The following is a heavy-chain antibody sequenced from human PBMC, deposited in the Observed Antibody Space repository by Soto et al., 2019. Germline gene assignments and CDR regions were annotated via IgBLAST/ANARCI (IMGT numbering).Heavy chain of an antibody. V-gene: IGHV3-33*01. J-gene: IGHJ5*02. CDR2: IWYDGSNK. Sequence: QVQLVESGGGVVQPGRSLRLSCAASGFTFSSYGMHWVRQAPGKGLEWVAVIWYDGSNKYYADSVKGRFTISRDNSKNTLDLQMNSLRAEDTDVYYCARDAFPTAVTSPWFDPWFQGTMVTVS. CDR3: ARDAFPTAVTSPWFDP. D-gene: IGHD6-13*01. CDR1: GFTFSSYG.